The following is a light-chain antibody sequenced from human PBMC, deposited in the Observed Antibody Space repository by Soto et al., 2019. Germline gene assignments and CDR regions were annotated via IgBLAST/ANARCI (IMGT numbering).Light chain of an antibody. CDR1: QSISSW. CDR3: QQYHTYWT. Sequence: LQMTQSPSTLSASVGDRVTITCRASQSISSWLAWYQQKPGKAPKLLIYMASSLESGVSSRFSGNGSGTEFTLTISSLQPDDFATYYCQQYHTYWTFGQGTKVEI. CDR2: MAS. V-gene: IGKV1-5*03. J-gene: IGKJ1*01.